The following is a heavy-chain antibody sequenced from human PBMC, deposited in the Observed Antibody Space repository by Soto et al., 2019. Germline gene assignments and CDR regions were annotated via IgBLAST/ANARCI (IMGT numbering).Heavy chain of an antibody. D-gene: IGHD3-10*01. CDR1: GGSISSYY. CDR3: ARDRVGYYYGSGSYFGANYYYYYGMDV. J-gene: IGHJ6*02. V-gene: IGHV4-59*01. Sequence: PSETLSLTCTVSGGSISSYYWSWIRQPPGKGLEWIGYIYYSGSTNYNPSLKSRVTISVDTSKNQFSLKLSSVTAADTAVYYCARDRVGYYYGSGSYFGANYYYYYGMDVWGQGTTVTVSS. CDR2: IYYSGST.